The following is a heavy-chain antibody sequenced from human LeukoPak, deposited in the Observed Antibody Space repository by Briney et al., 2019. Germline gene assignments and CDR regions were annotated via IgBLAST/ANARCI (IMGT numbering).Heavy chain of an antibody. D-gene: IGHD3-22*01. CDR3: AREGRYYDSSGYWPD. CDR1: GGSISSSSYY. CDR2: IYYSGST. Sequence: SETLSLTCTVSGGSISSSSYYWGWIRQPPGKGLEWIGSIYYSGSTYYNPSLKSRVTISVDTSKNQFSLKLSSVTAADTAVYYCAREGRYYDSSGYWPDWGQGTLVTVSS. V-gene: IGHV4-39*02. J-gene: IGHJ4*02.